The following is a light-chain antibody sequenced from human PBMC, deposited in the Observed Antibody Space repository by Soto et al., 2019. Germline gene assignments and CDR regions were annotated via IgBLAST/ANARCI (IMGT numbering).Light chain of an antibody. J-gene: IGKJ1*01. Sequence: DIQLTQSPSTLSASVGDSVTITCRASQSISSYLNWYQQKPGKAPKLLIYKASTLKSGVPSRFSGSGSGTEFTLTISSLQPDDFATYYCQHYNSYSEAFGQGTKVDIK. CDR2: KAS. CDR1: QSISSY. V-gene: IGKV1-5*03. CDR3: QHYNSYSEA.